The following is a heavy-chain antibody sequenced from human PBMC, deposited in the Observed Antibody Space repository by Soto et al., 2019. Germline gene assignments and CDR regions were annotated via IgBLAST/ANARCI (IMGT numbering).Heavy chain of an antibody. J-gene: IGHJ6*03. CDR2: INAGNGNT. D-gene: IGHD2-2*01. Sequence: QVQLVQSGAEVEKPGASVKVSCKASGYTFTNYAVHWVRQAPGQRLEWMGWINAGNGNTRFSQNLQGRVTITRDTSARTVYMELSSLRSEDTAVYYCARGHLAVVPVASGFSDMDVGGKGTTVTVSS. CDR3: ARGHLAVVPVASGFSDMDV. CDR1: GYTFTNYA. V-gene: IGHV1-3*01.